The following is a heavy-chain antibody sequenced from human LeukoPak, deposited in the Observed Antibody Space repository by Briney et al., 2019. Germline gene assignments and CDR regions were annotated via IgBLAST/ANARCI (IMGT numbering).Heavy chain of an antibody. CDR2: INQDGSEK. V-gene: IGHV3-7*01. J-gene: IGHJ4*02. CDR3: AARESSGWPIFDS. D-gene: IGHD6-19*01. CDR1: RFTFSSYW. Sequence: GGSLRLSCAASRFTFSSYWMSWVRQAPGKGLEWVANINQDGSEKYYVDSVKGRFTISRDNAKNSLYLQMNSLRAEDTAVYYCAARESSGWPIFDSWGQGSLVTVSS.